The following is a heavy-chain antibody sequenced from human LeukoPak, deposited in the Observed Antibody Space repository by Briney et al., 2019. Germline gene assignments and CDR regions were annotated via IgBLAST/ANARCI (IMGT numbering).Heavy chain of an antibody. CDR1: GGSISSSCYY. D-gene: IGHD4-17*01. Sequence: PSETLSLTCTVSGGSISSSCYYWGWIRQPPGKGLEWIGSIYYSGSTYYNPSLKSRVTISVDTSKNQFSLKLSSVTAADTAVYYCARSKHDYGDYPPYYFDYWGQGTLVTVSS. J-gene: IGHJ4*02. V-gene: IGHV4-39*01. CDR3: ARSKHDYGDYPPYYFDY. CDR2: IYYSGST.